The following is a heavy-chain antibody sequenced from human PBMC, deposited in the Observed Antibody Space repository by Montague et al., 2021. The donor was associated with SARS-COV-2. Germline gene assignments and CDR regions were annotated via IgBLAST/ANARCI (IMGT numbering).Heavy chain of an antibody. CDR1: GFTFTDSW. CDR3: ARRGGLEN. J-gene: IGHJ4*02. Sequence: SLRLSCAASGFTFTDSWMSWVRQAPGKGLECVANIKPAGREKYYMDSVKGRFTVSRDNAKNSLYLEMNSLRVEDTAVYYCARRGGLENWGQGTLVTVSS. D-gene: IGHD2/OR15-2a*01. CDR2: IKPAGREK. V-gene: IGHV3-7*01.